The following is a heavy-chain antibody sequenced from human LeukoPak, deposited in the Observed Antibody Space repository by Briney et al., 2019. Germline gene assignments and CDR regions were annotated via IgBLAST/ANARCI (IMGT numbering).Heavy chain of an antibody. CDR1: GFTFSSYW. CDR2: IKQDGSEK. Sequence: GGSLRLSCVVSGFTFSSYWMSWVRQAPGKGLEWVANIKQDGSEKYYVDSVKGRFTISRDNAKNSLYLQMNSLRAEDTAVYYCARHAEGGYQPQYDYWGQGTLVTVSS. V-gene: IGHV3-7*01. D-gene: IGHD2-2*02. CDR3: ARHAEGGYQPQYDY. J-gene: IGHJ4*02.